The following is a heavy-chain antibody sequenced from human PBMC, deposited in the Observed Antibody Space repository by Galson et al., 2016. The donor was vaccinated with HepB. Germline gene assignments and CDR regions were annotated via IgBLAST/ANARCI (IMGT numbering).Heavy chain of an antibody. CDR3: ARGRYFPGRGSVWFGELDY. D-gene: IGHD3-10*01. CDR1: GFTFSSYA. Sequence: SLRLSCAASGFTFSSYAMHWVRQAPGKGLEWVAVIWYDGSNKYYAASVKGQFTISRDNSTSTLYLQMNSLRVEDTAVHYWARGRYFPGRGSVWFGELDYWGQGTLVTVSS. J-gene: IGHJ4*02. V-gene: IGHV3-30-3*01. CDR2: IWYDGSNK.